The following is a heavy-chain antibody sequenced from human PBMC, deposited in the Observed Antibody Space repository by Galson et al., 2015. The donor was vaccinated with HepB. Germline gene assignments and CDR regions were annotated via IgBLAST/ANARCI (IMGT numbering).Heavy chain of an antibody. V-gene: IGHV3-48*03. CDR3: ARDLSLYYYDSTGYHSGDY. CDR2: ISGDSTTM. CDR1: GFTFSNYE. J-gene: IGHJ4*02. Sequence: SLRLSCAASGFTFSNYEMNWVRQAPGKGLEWVSYISGDSTTMFYTDSVKGRFTISRVNAKNSVYLQMNSLRAEDTAVYYCARDLSLYYYDSTGYHSGDYWGQGTLVTVSS. D-gene: IGHD3-22*01.